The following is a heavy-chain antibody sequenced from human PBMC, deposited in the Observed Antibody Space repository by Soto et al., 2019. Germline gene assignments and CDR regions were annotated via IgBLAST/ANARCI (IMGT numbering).Heavy chain of an antibody. J-gene: IGHJ6*03. CDR1: GFTFSSYA. Sequence: GGSLRLSCAASGFTFSSYAMSWVLQAPWKGLEWVSAISGSGGSTYYADSVKGRFTISRDNSKNTLYLQMNSLRAEDTAVYYCAKEDIVVVPAAIGEYYYYYYYMDVWGKGTTVTVSS. CDR2: ISGSGGST. D-gene: IGHD2-2*02. V-gene: IGHV3-23*01. CDR3: AKEDIVVVPAAIGEYYYYYYYMDV.